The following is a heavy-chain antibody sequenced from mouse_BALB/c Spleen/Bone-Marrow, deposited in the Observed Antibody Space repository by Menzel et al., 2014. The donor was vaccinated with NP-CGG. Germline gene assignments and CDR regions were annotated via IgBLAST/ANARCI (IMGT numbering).Heavy chain of an antibody. D-gene: IGHD2-14*01. CDR3: ARHHRYAYYFDY. Sequence: VQLQQSGSVLVRPGAPVKLSCKASGYTFTNSWIHWAKQRPGQGLEWIGEIHPNSGNTNYNEKFKGKATLTADISSSTAYVDLSSLTSEDSAVYYCARHHRYAYYFDYWGQGTTLTVSS. V-gene: IGHV1S130*01. CDR1: GYTFTNSW. J-gene: IGHJ2*01. CDR2: IHPNSGNT.